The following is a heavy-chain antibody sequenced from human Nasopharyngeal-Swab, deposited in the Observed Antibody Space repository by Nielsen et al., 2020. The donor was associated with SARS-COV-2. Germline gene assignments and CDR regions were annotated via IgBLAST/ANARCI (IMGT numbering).Heavy chain of an antibody. V-gene: IGHV4-34*01. CDR3: ARGGRHGCSSANRPCAIDV. J-gene: IGHJ6*02. CDR2: TRHSGSG. D-gene: IGHD2-2*01. Sequence: WMRQSPGKGLEWIGETRHSGSGNYKPSLNSRVSMSVDASKNQFSLKLDSVTAADTAVYYCARGGRHGCSSANRPCAIDVWGQGATVTVSS.